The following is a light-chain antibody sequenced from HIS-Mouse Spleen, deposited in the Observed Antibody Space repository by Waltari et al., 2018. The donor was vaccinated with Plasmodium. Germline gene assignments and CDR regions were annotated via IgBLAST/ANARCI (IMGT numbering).Light chain of an antibody. CDR2: KDS. J-gene: IGLJ3*02. CDR3: YSAADNNRV. Sequence: SFSPGQTARITCSGDVLAKKYARWFQQKPGQAPVLVIYKDSERPSGIPERFSGSSSGTTVTLTISGAQVEDEAHYYCYSAADNNRVFVGVTKPTVL. CDR1: VLAKKY. V-gene: IGLV3-27*01.